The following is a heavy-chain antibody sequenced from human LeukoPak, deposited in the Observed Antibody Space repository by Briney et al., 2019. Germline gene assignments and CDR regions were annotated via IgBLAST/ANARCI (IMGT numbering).Heavy chain of an antibody. CDR3: AKGGPYRQLVLRTGIDY. D-gene: IGHD6-6*01. V-gene: IGHV3-23*01. CDR1: GFTFSSYA. CDR2: VSGSGGST. J-gene: IGHJ4*02. Sequence: GGSLRLSCAASGFTFSSYAMSWVRQAQGKGLEWVSAVSGSGGSTYYADSVKGRFTISRDNSKNTLYLQMNSLRAEDTAVYYCAKGGPYRQLVLRTGIDYWGQGTLVTVSS.